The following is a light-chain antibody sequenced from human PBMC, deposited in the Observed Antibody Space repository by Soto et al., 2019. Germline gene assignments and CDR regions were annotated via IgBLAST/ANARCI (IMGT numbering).Light chain of an antibody. V-gene: IGLV2-8*01. CDR2: EVN. Sequence: QSVLTQPPSASGSPGQSVTISCTGTSSDVGGYNYVSWYQQHPGKAPKLMIYEVNKRPSGVPDRFSGYKSCHTAFLTGFGLQAGGEGDYFCGTYASRGVVFGGGHQLTVL. CDR3: GTYASRGVV. J-gene: IGLJ2*01. CDR1: SSDVGGYNY.